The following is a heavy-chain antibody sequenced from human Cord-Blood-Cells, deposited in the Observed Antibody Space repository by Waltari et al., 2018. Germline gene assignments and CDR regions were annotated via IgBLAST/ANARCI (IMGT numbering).Heavy chain of an antibody. CDR1: GGSFSGYY. CDR2: INHSGST. J-gene: IGHJ4*02. CDR3: ARGPDLWFGELYFDY. D-gene: IGHD3-10*01. Sequence: QVQLQQWGAGLLKPSETLSLTCAVYGGSFSGYYWSWIRQPPGKGLEWIGEINHSGSTNSNPSLKSRVTISVDTSKNQFSLKLISVTAADTAVYYCARGPDLWFGELYFDYWGQGTLVTVSS. V-gene: IGHV4-34*01.